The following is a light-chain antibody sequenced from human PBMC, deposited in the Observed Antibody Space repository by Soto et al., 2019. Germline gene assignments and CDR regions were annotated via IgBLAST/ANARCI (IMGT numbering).Light chain of an antibody. CDR1: QSVSSN. V-gene: IGKV3-15*01. Sequence: DIVLTQSPATLSVSPGARATLSCRASQSVSSNLAWYQQKPGQAPRLLIYGASTRATGIPARFSGSGSGTEFTLTISSLQSEDFAVYYCQQYNNWPPTWTFGQGTKVDIK. CDR2: GAS. CDR3: QQYNNWPPTWT. J-gene: IGKJ1*01.